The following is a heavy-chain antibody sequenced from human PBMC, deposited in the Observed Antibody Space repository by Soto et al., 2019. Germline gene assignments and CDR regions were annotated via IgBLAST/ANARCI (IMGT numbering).Heavy chain of an antibody. D-gene: IGHD2-15*01. CDR3: ARGRGYCSGGSCYNNYYYYGMDV. V-gene: IGHV3-33*01. J-gene: IGHJ6*02. CDR2: IWEDGSNK. CDR1: GFTVSSYG. Sequence: GESLKISCAASGFTVSSYGMHWVRQAPGKGLEWVAVIWEDGSNKYWADSAKGRFNISRDNSKNTLYLQMNSLRAEDKAVYYCARGRGYCSGGSCYNNYYYYGMDVWGQGTTVTVSS.